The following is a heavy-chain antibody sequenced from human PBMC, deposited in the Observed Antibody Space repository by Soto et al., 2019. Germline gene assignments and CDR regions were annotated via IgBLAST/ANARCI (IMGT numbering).Heavy chain of an antibody. D-gene: IGHD3-22*01. Sequence: QGELVEAWGWGEKPGFLGEVFLQGSWGPFRGDSFNLVRQGPGQGAWWVGGITPMFGKPNYAQKFRGRVTITADESTSTAYMELSSLRSEDTAMYFCARDGTLYDSRAYYYVYWGQGTLVTVSS. CDR2: ITPMFGKP. V-gene: IGHV1-69*01. J-gene: IGHJ4*02. CDR1: WGPFRGDS. CDR3: ARDGTLYDSRAYYYVY.